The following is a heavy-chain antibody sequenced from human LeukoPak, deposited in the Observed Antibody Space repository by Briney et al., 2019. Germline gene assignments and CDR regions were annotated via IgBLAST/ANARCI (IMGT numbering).Heavy chain of an antibody. CDR1: GFNFSDYY. D-gene: IGHD6-19*01. V-gene: IGHV3-11*04. J-gene: IGHJ4*02. CDR2: ISATSRTI. Sequence: GGSLRLSCAASGFNFSDYYMTWIRQAPGKGLKWVAYISATSRTIYYADSVKGRFTISRDNAKNSLFLQMNSLRDEDTAVYYCTRDREQSYYFDFWGQGSLVTVSS. CDR3: TRDREQSYYFDF.